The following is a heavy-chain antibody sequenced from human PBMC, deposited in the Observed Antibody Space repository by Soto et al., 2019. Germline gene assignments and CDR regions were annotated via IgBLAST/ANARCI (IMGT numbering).Heavy chain of an antibody. V-gene: IGHV1-2*02. Sequence: QVQLVQSGAEVKKSGASVKVSCKASGYTFTGHYIHWVRQAPGQGPEWMGEIGPNSGDTKYAQKFQGRVTMTRDTSITTVYMELSNLSPYDTAVYYCGRGRSGELVVFYWGQGTLVTVYS. D-gene: IGHD1-7*01. CDR3: GRGRSGELVVFY. CDR2: IGPNSGDT. J-gene: IGHJ4*02. CDR1: GYTFTGHY.